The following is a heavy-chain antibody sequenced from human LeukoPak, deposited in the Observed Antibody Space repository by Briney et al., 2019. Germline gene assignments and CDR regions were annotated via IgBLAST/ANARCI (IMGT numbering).Heavy chain of an antibody. D-gene: IGHD3-10*01. Sequence: SGTLSLTCAVSGGSIGGSGYYWGWIRQPPGKGLGWIGSVYYIGSTNYNPSLKSRVTISTDMSKNQFSLKLSSVTAADTAVYYCARQTFGALYFDSWGQGTLVTVSS. CDR3: ARQTFGALYFDS. CDR2: VYYIGST. CDR1: GGSIGGSGYY. V-gene: IGHV4-39*01. J-gene: IGHJ4*02.